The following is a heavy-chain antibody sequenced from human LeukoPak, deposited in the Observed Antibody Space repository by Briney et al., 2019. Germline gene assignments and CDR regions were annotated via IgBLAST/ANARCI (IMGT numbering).Heavy chain of an antibody. V-gene: IGHV4-59*11. J-gene: IGHJ4*02. CDR2: MLDTVTT. CDR1: GGSMNSHY. Sequence: SETLSLTCTVSGGSMNSHYWSWIRQPPGKGLEWIGYMLDTVTTKDNPSLKSRFTLSADTSKNQFSLRLTSVTAADTAVYYCATIKRGNIYGYFDFWSQGILVTVSS. CDR3: ATIKRGNIYGYFDF. D-gene: IGHD5-18*01.